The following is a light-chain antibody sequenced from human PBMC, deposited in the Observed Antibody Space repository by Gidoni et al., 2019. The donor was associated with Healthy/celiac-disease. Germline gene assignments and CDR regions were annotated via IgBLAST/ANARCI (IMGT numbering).Light chain of an antibody. V-gene: IGKV4-1*01. CDR2: WAS. J-gene: IGKJ3*01. CDR1: QSVLYSSNNKNY. Sequence: DIVMTQSPDSLAVSLGERATINCKSSQSVLYSSNNKNYLAWYQQKPGQPPKLLIYWASTRESGVPDRFSGSGSGTDFTLTISSLQAEDVALYYCQQYYSTPFTFXPXTKVDIK. CDR3: QQYYSTPFT.